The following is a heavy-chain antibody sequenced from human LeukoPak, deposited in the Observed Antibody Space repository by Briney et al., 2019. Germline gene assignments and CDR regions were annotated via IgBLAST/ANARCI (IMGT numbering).Heavy chain of an antibody. J-gene: IGHJ3*02. V-gene: IGHV3-23*01. CDR1: GFTFSSNA. D-gene: IGHD6-19*01. CDR3: AKGRSRGYVSGALDI. CDR2: ISGSGSST. Sequence: GGSLRLSCAASGFTFSSNAMRWVRQAPGKGLEWVSTISGSGSSTYYADSVKGRFTISRDNSKNTLFLQMSSLRAEDTAVYYCAKGRSRGYVSGALDIWGQGTMVTVSS.